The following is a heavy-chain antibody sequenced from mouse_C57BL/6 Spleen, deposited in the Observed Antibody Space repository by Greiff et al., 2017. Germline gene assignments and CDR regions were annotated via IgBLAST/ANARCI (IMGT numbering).Heavy chain of an antibody. Sequence: VKLMESGAELVKPGASVKISCKASGYAFSSYWMNWVKQRPGKGLEWIGQIYPGDGDTNYNGKFKGKATLTADKSSSTAYMQLSSLTSEDSAVYFCARLGTVVAPGGYFDYWGQGTTLTVSS. CDR2: IYPGDGDT. D-gene: IGHD1-1*01. J-gene: IGHJ2*01. V-gene: IGHV1-80*01. CDR1: GYAFSSYW. CDR3: ARLGTVVAPGGYFDY.